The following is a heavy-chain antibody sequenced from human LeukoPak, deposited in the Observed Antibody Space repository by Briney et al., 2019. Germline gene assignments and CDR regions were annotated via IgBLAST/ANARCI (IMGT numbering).Heavy chain of an antibody. V-gene: IGHV3-21*01. CDR3: ARNYYDSSGYYYAFDY. D-gene: IGHD3-22*01. Sequence: GGSLRLSCAASGFTFDDYGMNWVRQAPGKGLECVSSISSSGSLIYYADSMKGRFTVSRDNAKNSLFLQLNSLRAEDTAVYYCARNYYDSSGYYYAFDYWGQGTLVTVSS. CDR2: ISSSGSLI. J-gene: IGHJ4*02. CDR1: GFTFDDYG.